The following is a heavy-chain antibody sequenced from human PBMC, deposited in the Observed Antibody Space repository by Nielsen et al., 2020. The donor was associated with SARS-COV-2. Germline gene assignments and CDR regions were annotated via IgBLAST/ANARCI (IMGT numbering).Heavy chain of an antibody. V-gene: IGHV2-26*01. Sequence: WIRQPPGKALEWLAHIFSNDEKSYSTSLKSRLTISKDTSKSQVVLTMTNMDPVDTATYYCARIATNYYDSSGYYYDLDYWGQGTLVTVSS. CDR2: IFSNDEK. J-gene: IGHJ4*02. CDR3: ARIATNYYDSSGYYYDLDY. D-gene: IGHD3-22*01.